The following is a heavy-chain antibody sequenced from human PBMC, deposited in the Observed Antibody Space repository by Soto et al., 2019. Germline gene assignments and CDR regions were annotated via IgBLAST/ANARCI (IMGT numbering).Heavy chain of an antibody. J-gene: IGHJ6*03. V-gene: IGHV4-34*01. CDR1: GGSFSGYY. Sequence: PSETLSLTCAVYGGSFSGYYWSWIRQPPGKGLEWIGEINHSGSTNYNPSLKSRVTISVDTSKNQFSLKLSSVTAADTAVYYCARIATGSYYSQYYYMDVWAKGPRSPSP. CDR2: INHSGST. D-gene: IGHD3-10*01. CDR3: ARIATGSYYSQYYYMDV.